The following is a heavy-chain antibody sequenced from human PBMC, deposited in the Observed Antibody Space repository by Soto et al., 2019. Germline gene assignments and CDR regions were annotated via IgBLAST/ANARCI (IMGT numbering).Heavy chain of an antibody. CDR2: IYHSGST. V-gene: IGHV4-4*02. J-gene: IGHJ4*02. CDR1: GTSISSTYW. D-gene: IGHD2-15*01. CDR3: ATLPTRMVVVSTHLPN. Sequence: QVQLQESGPGLVKPSGTLSLTCVVSGTSISSTYWWTWVRQPPGKGLEWIGEIYHSGSTKYNPSRKRRVNMSVDKSTNDFSLKLSSVTAADTAGYYCATLPTRMVVVSTHLPNWGQGTLVTVSA.